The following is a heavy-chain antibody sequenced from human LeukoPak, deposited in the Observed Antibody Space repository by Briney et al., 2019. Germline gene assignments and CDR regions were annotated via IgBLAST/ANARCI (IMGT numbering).Heavy chain of an antibody. J-gene: IGHJ5*02. CDR2: IYYSGST. CDR1: GGSISSYY. V-gene: IGHV4-59*01. D-gene: IGHD3-3*01. Sequence: SETLSLTCTVSGGSISSYYWSWIRQPPGKGLEWIGYIYYSGSTNYNPSLKSRVTISVDTSKNQFSLKLSSVTAADTAVYYCAREIFGQYNWFDPWGQGTLVTVSS. CDR3: AREIFGQYNWFDP.